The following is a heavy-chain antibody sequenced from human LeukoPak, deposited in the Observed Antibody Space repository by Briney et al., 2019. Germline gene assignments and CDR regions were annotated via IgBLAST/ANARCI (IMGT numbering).Heavy chain of an antibody. D-gene: IGHD2-15*01. V-gene: IGHV1-46*01. CDR2: INPSGGST. CDR3: ARGYCSGGGCSVLDASDG. J-gene: IGHJ3*01. Sequence: GASVKVSCKTSGYTFTNYYIHWVRRAPGQGLEWMGKINPSGGSTSYPQKFQGRVTMTRDTSTTTVYMELSTLRSEDTAIYYCARGYCSGGGCSVLDASDGWGQGTMVTVSS. CDR1: GYTFTNYY.